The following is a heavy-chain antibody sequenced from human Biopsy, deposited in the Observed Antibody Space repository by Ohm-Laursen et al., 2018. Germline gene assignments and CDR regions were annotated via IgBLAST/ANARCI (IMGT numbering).Heavy chain of an antibody. Sequence: ASVKVSCKASAYTLTDYYLHWVRQAPGQGLEWMGWINPDSGGTNYAQKFQGRVTMTRDASISTVQMELSSLRSDDTAVYYCARVGFSSTWPPDRHDAFDIWGQGTMVTVSS. V-gene: IGHV1-2*02. CDR1: AYTLTDYY. J-gene: IGHJ3*02. CDR2: INPDSGGT. D-gene: IGHD6-13*01. CDR3: ARVGFSSTWPPDRHDAFDI.